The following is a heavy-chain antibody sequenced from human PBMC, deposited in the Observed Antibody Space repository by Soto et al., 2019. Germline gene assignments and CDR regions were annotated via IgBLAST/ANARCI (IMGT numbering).Heavy chain of an antibody. Sequence: QVQLLQSGAEVKKPGSSVKVSCKASGGTFSSYAISWVRQAPGQALEWMVGIIPIFCTANYAQEFQGRVTITVDKTKSTAYMERGSLRAEDTAVYYCARDGGCSSTSCYYSYYGMDVW. V-gene: IGHV1-69*06. CDR1: GGTFSSYA. D-gene: IGHD2-2*01. CDR3: ARDGGCSSTSCYYSYYGMDV. J-gene: IGHJ6*01. CDR2: IIPIFCTA.